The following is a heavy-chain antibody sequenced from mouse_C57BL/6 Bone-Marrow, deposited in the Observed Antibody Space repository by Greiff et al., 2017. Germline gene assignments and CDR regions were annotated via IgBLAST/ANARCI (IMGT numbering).Heavy chain of an antibody. Sequence: QVQLQQPGTELVKPGASVKLSCKASGYTFTSYWMHWVKQRPGQGLEWIGNINPSTGGTTYNEKFKSKATLTVDKSSSTAYMQLSSLTSEDSAVYDCARSHYSDCERWEVDVWGTGTTVTVSA. J-gene: IGHJ1*03. V-gene: IGHV1-53*01. CDR2: INPSTGGT. CDR3: ARSHYSDCERWEVDV. CDR1: GYTFTSYW. D-gene: IGHD2-12*01.